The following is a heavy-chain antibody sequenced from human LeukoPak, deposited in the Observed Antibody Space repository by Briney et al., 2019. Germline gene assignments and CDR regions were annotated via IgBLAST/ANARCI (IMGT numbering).Heavy chain of an antibody. J-gene: IGHJ4*02. V-gene: IGHV3-74*01. CDR2: VTSDGSST. CDR1: GGSFSGYYW. Sequence: ETLSLTCAVYGGSFSGYYWMHWVRQAPGKGLVWVSHVTSDGSSTRYADSVKGRFTISRDNAKNTLYLQMNSLRAEDTAVYYCVSPTVGWGQGTLVTVSS. D-gene: IGHD4-17*01. CDR3: VSPTVG.